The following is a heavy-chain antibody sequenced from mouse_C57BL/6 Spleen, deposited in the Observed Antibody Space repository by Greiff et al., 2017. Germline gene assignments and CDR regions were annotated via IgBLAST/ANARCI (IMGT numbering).Heavy chain of an antibody. J-gene: IGHJ4*01. D-gene: IGHD1-1*01. CDR3: ARDYYGSRGAMDY. V-gene: IGHV14-3*01. CDR2: IDPANGNT. Sequence: VHVKQSVAELVRPGASVKLSCTASGFNIKNTYMHWVKQRPEQGLEWIGRIDPANGNTKYAPKFQGKATIPADTSSNTAYLQLSSLTSEDTAIYYCARDYYGSRGAMDYWCQGTSVTVSS. CDR1: GFNIKNTY.